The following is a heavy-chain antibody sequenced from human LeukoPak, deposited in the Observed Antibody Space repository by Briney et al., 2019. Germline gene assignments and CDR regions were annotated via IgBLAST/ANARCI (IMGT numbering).Heavy chain of an antibody. V-gene: IGHV3-21*01. CDR1: GVTFSSYS. CDR3: ARDRVGYSYGVGLSDY. CDR2: ISSSSSYI. D-gene: IGHD5-18*01. Sequence: GGSLRLSCAASGVTFSSYSMNWVRQAPGKGLEWVSSISSSSSYIYYADSVKGRFTISRDNAKNSLYLQMNSLRAEDTAVYYCARDRVGYSYGVGLSDYWGQGTLVTVSS. J-gene: IGHJ4*02.